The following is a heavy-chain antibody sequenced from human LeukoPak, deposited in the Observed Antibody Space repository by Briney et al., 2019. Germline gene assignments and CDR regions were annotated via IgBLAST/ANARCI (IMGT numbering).Heavy chain of an antibody. CDR2: INHSGST. D-gene: IGHD3-22*01. V-gene: IGHV4-34*01. CDR3: ARGDYYDSSGLFDY. J-gene: IGHJ4*02. Sequence: PSETLSLTCAVYGGSFSGYYWSWIRQPPGKGLEWIGEINHSGSTNYNPSLKSRVTISVDTSKNRFSLKLSSVTAADTAVYYCARGDYYDSSGLFDYWGQGTLVTVSS. CDR1: GGSFSGYY.